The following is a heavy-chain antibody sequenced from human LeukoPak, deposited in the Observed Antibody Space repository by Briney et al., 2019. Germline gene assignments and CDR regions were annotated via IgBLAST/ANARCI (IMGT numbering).Heavy chain of an antibody. D-gene: IGHD4-17*01. CDR2: INHSGST. CDR1: SGSFSGYY. Sequence: KPSETLSLTCAVYSGSFSGYYWSWIRQPPGKGLEWIGEINHSGSTNYNPSLKSRVTISVDTSKNQFSLKLSSVTAADTAVYYCAARVTTEYYFDYWGQGTLVTVSS. J-gene: IGHJ4*02. V-gene: IGHV4-34*01. CDR3: AARVTTEYYFDY.